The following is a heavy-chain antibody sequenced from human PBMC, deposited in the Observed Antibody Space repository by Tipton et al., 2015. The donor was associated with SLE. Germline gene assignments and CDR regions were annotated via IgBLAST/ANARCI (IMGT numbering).Heavy chain of an antibody. J-gene: IGHJ5*02. Sequence: TLSLTCSVSGGSITSYHWTWTRQSPGKGLEWIGNVYYTGSANYNPSLKSRLTISVDTSKNQFSLTLTSVTAADTAVYYCARDASGGYNWFDPWGQGTLVTVSS. D-gene: IGHD6-19*01. CDR3: ARDASGGYNWFDP. CDR2: VYYTGSA. V-gene: IGHV4-59*01. CDR1: GGSITSYH.